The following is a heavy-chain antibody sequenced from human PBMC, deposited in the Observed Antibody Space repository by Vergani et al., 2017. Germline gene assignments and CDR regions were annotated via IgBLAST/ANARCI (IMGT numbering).Heavy chain of an antibody. J-gene: IGHJ4*02. D-gene: IGHD6-6*01. CDR2: INHSGST. CDR1: GGSFSGYY. Sequence: QVQLQQWGAGLLKPSETLSLTCAVYGGSFSGYYWSWIRKPPGKGLEWIGEINHSGSTNSNPSLKSRVTISVDTSKNQFSLKLSSVTAADTAVYYCARGRGAARKWGQGTLVTVSS. V-gene: IGHV4-34*01. CDR3: ARGRGAARK.